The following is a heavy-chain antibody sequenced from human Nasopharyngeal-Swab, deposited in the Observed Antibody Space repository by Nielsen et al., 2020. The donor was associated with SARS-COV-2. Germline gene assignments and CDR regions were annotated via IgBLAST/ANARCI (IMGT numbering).Heavy chain of an antibody. CDR2: ISSSSSYI. CDR3: AVGYSGSYSGKYCFDY. D-gene: IGHD1-26*01. J-gene: IGHJ4*02. Sequence: GESLKISCAASGFTFSSYSMNWVRQAPGKGLEWVSSISSSSSYIYYADSVKGRFTISRDNAKNSLYLQMNSLRAEDTAVYYCAVGYSGSYSGKYCFDYWGQGTLVTVSS. CDR1: GFTFSSYS. V-gene: IGHV3-21*01.